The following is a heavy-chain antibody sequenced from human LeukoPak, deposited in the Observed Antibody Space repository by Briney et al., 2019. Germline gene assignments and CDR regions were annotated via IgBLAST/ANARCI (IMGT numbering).Heavy chain of an antibody. CDR2: ISSSGST. V-gene: IGHV4-61*02. Sequence: SETLSLTCTVSGDSISSGDYYWSWIRQPAGKGLEWIGRISSSGSTDYNPSLKSRVTISVDASKNQFSLKLSSVTAADTAVYFCARGPYSYDSSGAFDIWGQGTMVTVSS. CDR3: ARGPYSYDSSGAFDI. J-gene: IGHJ3*02. D-gene: IGHD3-22*01. CDR1: GDSISSGDYY.